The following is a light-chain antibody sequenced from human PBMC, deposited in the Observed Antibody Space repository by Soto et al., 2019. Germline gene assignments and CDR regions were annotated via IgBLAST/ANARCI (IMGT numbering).Light chain of an antibody. CDR2: WAS. CDR3: QQYYNTPLT. V-gene: IGKV4-1*01. CDR1: QSVLYNSNNKNY. J-gene: IGKJ4*01. Sequence: DIVMTQSPDSLAVSLGERATLNCKSSQSVLYNSNNKNYLVWYQQKPGQPPKLLIYWASTRESGVPDRFSGSGSGTDFTLTISSLQAEEVAVYYCQQYYNTPLTFGGGTKVDIK.